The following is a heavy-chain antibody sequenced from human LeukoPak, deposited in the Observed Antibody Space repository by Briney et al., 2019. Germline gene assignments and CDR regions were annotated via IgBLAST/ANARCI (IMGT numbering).Heavy chain of an antibody. CDR3: ARATVTTANNWFDP. D-gene: IGHD4-17*01. CDR2: IYHSGST. CDR1: GGSISSGGYS. V-gene: IGHV4-30-2*01. Sequence: SETLSLTCAVSGGSISSGGYSWSWIRQPPGTGLEWIGYIYHSGSTYYNPSLKSRVTISVDRSKNQFSLKLSSVTAADTAVYYCARATVTTANNWFDPWGQGTLVTVSS. J-gene: IGHJ5*02.